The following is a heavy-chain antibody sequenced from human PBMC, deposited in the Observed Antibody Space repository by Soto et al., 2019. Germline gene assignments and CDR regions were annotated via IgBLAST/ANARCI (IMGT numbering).Heavy chain of an antibody. CDR3: ARDDGLAYCGGDCYS. Sequence: QVQLVQSGAEVKKPGSSVKVSCKASGGTFSSYTISWVRQAPGQGLEWMGRIIPILGVANYAQKFQGRVTITADKSTSTDYRELSSLRSEDTAVYYCARDDGLAYCGGDCYSWGQGTLVTVSS. CDR2: IIPILGVA. D-gene: IGHD2-21*02. V-gene: IGHV1-69*02. CDR1: GGTFSSYT. J-gene: IGHJ4*02.